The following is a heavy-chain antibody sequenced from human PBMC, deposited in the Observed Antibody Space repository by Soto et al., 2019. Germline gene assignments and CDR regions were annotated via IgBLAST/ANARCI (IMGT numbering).Heavy chain of an antibody. CDR1: GFTFGSFA. Sequence: GGSLRLSCAASGFTFGSFAMSWVRQAPGKGLEWVSGISGSGGSTYYADSVKGRFTISRDNSKNTLYLQMNSLRAEDTAVYYCAKDGRDIVVVPAAPDYWGQGTLVTVSS. J-gene: IGHJ4*02. CDR3: AKDGRDIVVVPAAPDY. D-gene: IGHD2-2*01. V-gene: IGHV3-23*01. CDR2: ISGSGGST.